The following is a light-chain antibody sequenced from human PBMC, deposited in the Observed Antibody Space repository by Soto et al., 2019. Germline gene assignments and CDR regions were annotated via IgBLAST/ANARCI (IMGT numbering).Light chain of an antibody. Sequence: VDIVTRPYRASQTISSGLAWYQQEAVKPTKLLIYCTSTLERGVPSRFSGTGSGTEFTLTIDRLQPDDFATYSCQQYRNCSITCGPGTRLEIK. CDR1: QTISSG. V-gene: IGKV1-5*01. J-gene: IGKJ5*01. CDR2: CTS. CDR3: QQYRNCSIT.